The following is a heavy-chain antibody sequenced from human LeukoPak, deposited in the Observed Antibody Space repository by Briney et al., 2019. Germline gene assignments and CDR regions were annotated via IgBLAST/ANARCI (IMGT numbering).Heavy chain of an antibody. CDR1: GYTFTSYG. D-gene: IGHD3-10*01. J-gene: IGHJ4*02. Sequence: GASVKVSCKASGYTFTSYGISWVRQAPGQGLEWMGWMNPNSGNTGYAQKFQGRVTMTRNTSISTAYMELSSLRSEDTAVYYCARTGAWGVWYYFDYWGQGTLVTVSS. CDR3: ARTGAWGVWYYFDY. CDR2: MNPNSGNT. V-gene: IGHV1-8*02.